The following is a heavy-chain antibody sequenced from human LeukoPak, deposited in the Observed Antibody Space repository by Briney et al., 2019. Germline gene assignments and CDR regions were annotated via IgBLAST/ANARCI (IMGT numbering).Heavy chain of an antibody. CDR3: AVGATHYYMDV. J-gene: IGHJ6*03. V-gene: IGHV4-59*08. CDR2: IYYSGST. D-gene: IGHD3-16*01. Sequence: PSETLSLTCTVSGGSIRGYYWSWVRQPPGKGLEWIAYIYYSGSTNCNPSLKSRVTISLDTSKNQFSLRLSSVTAADTAVYYCAVGATHYYMDVWGKGTTVTVSS. CDR1: GGSIRGYY.